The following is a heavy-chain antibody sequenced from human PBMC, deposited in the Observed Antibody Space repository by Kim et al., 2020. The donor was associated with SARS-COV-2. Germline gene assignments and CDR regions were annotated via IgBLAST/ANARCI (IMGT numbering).Heavy chain of an antibody. CDR1: GGSFSGYY. CDR3: AWRSYGYSGVDY. V-gene: IGHV4-34*01. D-gene: IGHD5-18*01. Sequence: SETLSLTCAVYGGSFSGYYWSWIRQPPGKGLEWIGEINHSGSTNYNPSLKSRVTISVDTSKNQFSLKLSSVTAADTAVYYCAWRSYGYSGVDYWGQGTLVTVSS. J-gene: IGHJ4*02. CDR2: INHSGST.